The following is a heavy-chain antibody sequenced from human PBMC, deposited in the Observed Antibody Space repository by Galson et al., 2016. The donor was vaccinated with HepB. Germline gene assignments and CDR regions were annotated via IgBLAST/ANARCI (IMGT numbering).Heavy chain of an antibody. V-gene: IGHV3-7*03. CDR3: AEMPTVDW. D-gene: IGHD5-24*01. CDR1: GFTFSNFW. J-gene: IGHJ4*01. Sequence: SLRLSCAASGFTFSNFWMNWVRRVPGKGLGWVGNIKPDGSQMNYADSVKGRSTISRDNARNSLYLQMNSLRAEDTAVYFCAEMPTVDWWGQGTLVTVSS. CDR2: IKPDGSQM.